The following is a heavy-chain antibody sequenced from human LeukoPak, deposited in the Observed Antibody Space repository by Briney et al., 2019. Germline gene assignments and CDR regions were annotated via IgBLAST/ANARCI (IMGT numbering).Heavy chain of an antibody. CDR3: AKYVCGGDCYEYFDC. CDR2: IRSSGHNT. V-gene: IGHV3-23*01. J-gene: IGHJ4*02. CDR1: GFTFSNYA. D-gene: IGHD2-21*02. Sequence: GGSLRLSCAASGFTFSNYAMSWVRQAPGKGLEWVSGIRSSGHNTYYEDSVKGRFTISRDNSKNMLYLQMNSLRAEDTAVYYCAKYVCGGDCYEYFDCWGQGTLVTVSS.